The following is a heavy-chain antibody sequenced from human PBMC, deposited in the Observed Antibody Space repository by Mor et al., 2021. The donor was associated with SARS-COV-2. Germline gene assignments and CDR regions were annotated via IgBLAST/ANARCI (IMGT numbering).Heavy chain of an antibody. V-gene: IGHV3-23*01. D-gene: IGHD2-2*01. CDR2: VNGNGGST. J-gene: IGHJ4*02. Sequence: VSGVNGNGGSTYYADAAKGRFTIYRDNSEHTVYLQMNSLRDEDTAVYYCAKESTSTSRGSFDYWGQGTLVTV. CDR3: AKESTSTSRGSFDY.